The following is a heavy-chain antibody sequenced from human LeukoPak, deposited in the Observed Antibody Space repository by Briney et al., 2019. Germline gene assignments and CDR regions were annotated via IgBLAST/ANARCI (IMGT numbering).Heavy chain of an antibody. CDR2: MNPNSGNT. J-gene: IGHJ6*02. CDR3: ASSYYDFWSGYYDLIWKDTDPGMDV. V-gene: IGHV1-8*01. CDR1: GYTFTSYD. Sequence: GASVKVSCKASGYTFTSYDINWVRQATGQGLEWMGWMNPNSGNTGYAQKFQGRVTMTRNTSISTAYMELSSLRSEDTAVYYCASSYYDFWSGYYDLIWKDTDPGMDVWGQGTTVTVSS. D-gene: IGHD3-3*01.